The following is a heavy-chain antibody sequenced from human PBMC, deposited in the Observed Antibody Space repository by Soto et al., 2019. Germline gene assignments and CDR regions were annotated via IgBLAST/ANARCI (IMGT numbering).Heavy chain of an antibody. CDR1: GGTFSSYA. V-gene: IGHV1-69*06. CDR3: ARDHEYSSSSFDY. CDR2: IIPIFGTA. J-gene: IGHJ4*02. Sequence: SVKVSCKASGGTFSSYAISWVRQAPGQGLEWMGGIIPIFGTANYAQKFQGRVTITADKSTSTAYMELSSLRSEDTAVYYCARDHEYSSSSFDYWGQGTLVTSPQ. D-gene: IGHD6-6*01.